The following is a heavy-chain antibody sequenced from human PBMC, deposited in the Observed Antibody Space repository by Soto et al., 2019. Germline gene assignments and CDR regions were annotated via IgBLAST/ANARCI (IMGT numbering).Heavy chain of an antibody. J-gene: IGHJ4*02. V-gene: IGHV3-30*03. Sequence: QVQLVESGGGVVQPGRSLRLSCGTSGFSFSSYVLHWVRQAPGKGLEWVAVLSYYERDKYYADSVKGRFTISRDNSKNTRYRQMNSLRAEDTAVYYCAREGSGDAYNAGGAMDYWGQGTLVTVSS. CDR1: GFSFSSYV. CDR3: AREGSGDAYNAGGAMDY. CDR2: LSYYERDK. D-gene: IGHD2-2*01.